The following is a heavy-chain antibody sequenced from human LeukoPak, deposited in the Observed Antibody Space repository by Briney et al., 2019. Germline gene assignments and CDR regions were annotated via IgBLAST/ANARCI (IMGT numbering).Heavy chain of an antibody. D-gene: IGHD1-26*01. J-gene: IGHJ4*02. CDR3: ASARELPSLDPTGDY. CDR1: GGSFSGNY. V-gene: IGHV4-34*01. CDR2: INHSGST. Sequence: KTSDTLSLTCAVYGGSFSGNYWSWIRQPPGRRLEWIGDINHSGSTNYNPSLKSRVTISVDTSKNQFSLKLSSVTAADTAVYYCASARELPSLDPTGDYWGQGTLVTVSS.